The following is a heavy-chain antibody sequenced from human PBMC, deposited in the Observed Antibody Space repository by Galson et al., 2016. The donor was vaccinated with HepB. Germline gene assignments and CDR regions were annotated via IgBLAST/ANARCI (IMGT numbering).Heavy chain of an antibody. CDR2: IDDGGART. CDR3: AKEKGLGWFGGGSDS. J-gene: IGHJ4*02. Sequence: SLRLSCAASGFHFRTYAMTWVRQAPGKGLEWVSAIDDGGARTSYADSVKGRFIISRDNSKSMLFLQMKSLTAEDTAVYYCAKEKGLGWFGGGSDSWGQGTRSPSPQ. D-gene: IGHD3-10*01. V-gene: IGHV3-23*01. CDR1: GFHFRTYA.